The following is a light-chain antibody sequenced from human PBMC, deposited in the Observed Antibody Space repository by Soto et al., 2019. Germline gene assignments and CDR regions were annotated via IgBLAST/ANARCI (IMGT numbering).Light chain of an antibody. CDR2: KAS. V-gene: IGKV1-5*03. CDR1: RSISNS. CDR3: QQYAALGT. J-gene: IGKJ1*01. Sequence: DIQMTQSPFTLSASVGDRVTITCRASRSISNSLAWYQQKPGKAPKILIYKASTLDSGVPSRFSGSGSGTEFTLTISSLQPDDFATYYCQQYAALGTFGQGTKV.